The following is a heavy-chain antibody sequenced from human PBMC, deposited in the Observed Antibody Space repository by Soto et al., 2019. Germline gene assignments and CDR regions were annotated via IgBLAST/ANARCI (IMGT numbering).Heavy chain of an antibody. CDR2: IYYSGST. CDR3: AGGSGSVFYYYGMDV. Sequence: SETLSLTCTVSGGSISSYYWSWIRQPPGKGLEWIGYIYYSGSTNYNPSLKSRVTISVDTSKNKFSLKLSSVTAADTAVYYCAGGSGSVFYYYGMDVWGQGTTVTVSS. V-gene: IGHV4-59*01. CDR1: GGSISSYY. J-gene: IGHJ6*02. D-gene: IGHD3-10*01.